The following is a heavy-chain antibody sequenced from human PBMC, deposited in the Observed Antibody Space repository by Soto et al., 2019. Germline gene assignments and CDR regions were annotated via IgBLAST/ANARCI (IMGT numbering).Heavy chain of an antibody. V-gene: IGHV3-23*01. J-gene: IGHJ6*02. CDR2: ISGSGGST. CDR1: GFTFSSYA. D-gene: IGHD6-6*01. Sequence: PGGSLRLSCAASGFTFSSYAMSWVRQAPGKGLEWVSAISGSGGSTYYADSVKGRFTISRDNSKNTLYLQMNSLRAEDTAVYYWAKAPTLIPAQYSCMAVWVQGTTVTVSS. CDR3: AKAPTLIPAQYSCMAV.